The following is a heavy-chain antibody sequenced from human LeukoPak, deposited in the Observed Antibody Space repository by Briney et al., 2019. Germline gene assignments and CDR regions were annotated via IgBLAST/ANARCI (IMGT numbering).Heavy chain of an antibody. Sequence: PGGSLRLSCAASGFTFSSYNMNWVRQAPGKGLEWVASITSRSNDVYYTDSLKGRFTISRDNAKNSLYLQMNSLRAGDTAVYYCARDWNGDFDYWGQGNLVTVSS. CDR1: GFTFSSYN. J-gene: IGHJ4*02. V-gene: IGHV3-21*01. D-gene: IGHD1-1*01. CDR2: ITSRSNDV. CDR3: ARDWNGDFDY.